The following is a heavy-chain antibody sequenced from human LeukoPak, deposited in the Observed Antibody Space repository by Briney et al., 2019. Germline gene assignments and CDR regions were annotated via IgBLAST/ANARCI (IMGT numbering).Heavy chain of an antibody. V-gene: IGHV3-23*01. CDR3: ARYQYCSSTSCYYYIDV. D-gene: IGHD2-2*01. CDR2: ISEGGGST. J-gene: IGHJ6*03. CDR1: GFTFSTYA. Sequence: GGSLRLSCAASGFTFSTYAMSWVRQAPGKGLEWVSAISEGGGSTYYADSVKGRFTISRDNSKTTQYLQMNSLRAEDTAVYYCARYQYCSSTSCYYYIDVWGKGTTVTVS.